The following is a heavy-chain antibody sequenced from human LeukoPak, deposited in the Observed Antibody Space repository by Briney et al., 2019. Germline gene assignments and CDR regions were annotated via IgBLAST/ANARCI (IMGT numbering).Heavy chain of an antibody. D-gene: IGHD1-26*01. CDR3: ARTYGGTSYSCFDP. J-gene: IGHJ5*02. V-gene: IGHV5-51*01. Sequence: GESLKISCKGSGYSFTDHWIGWVRQMPGKGLEWMGVIYPGDSDARYSPSFQGQVTISADKSISTAYLQWGSLKASDTAMYYCARTYGGTSYSCFDPWGQGTLVTVSS. CDR2: IYPGDSDA. CDR1: GYSFTDHW.